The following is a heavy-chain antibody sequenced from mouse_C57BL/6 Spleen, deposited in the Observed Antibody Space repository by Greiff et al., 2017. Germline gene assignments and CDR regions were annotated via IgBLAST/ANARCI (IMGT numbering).Heavy chain of an antibody. CDR1: GYTFTSYW. CDR3: AKAYYYGSDAMDY. V-gene: IGHV1-72*01. CDR2: IGPNSGGT. J-gene: IGHJ4*01. Sequence: QVQLQQSGAELVKPGASVKLSCKASGYTFTSYWMHWVKQRPGRGLEWIGRIGPNSGGTKYNEKFKSKATLTVDKPSSTAYMQLSSLTSEDSAVYYCAKAYYYGSDAMDYWGQGTSVTVSS. D-gene: IGHD1-1*01.